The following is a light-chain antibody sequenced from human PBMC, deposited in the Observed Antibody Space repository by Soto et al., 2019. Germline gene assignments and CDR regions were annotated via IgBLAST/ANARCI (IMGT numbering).Light chain of an antibody. Sequence: QPVLTQSPSASASLGASVKLTCTLSSGHSSYAIAWHQQQPEKGPRYLMKLNSDGSHSKGDGIPDRFSGSSSGAERYLTISSLQSEDEADYYCQTWGAGMGIFGGGTKLT. J-gene: IGLJ2*01. CDR1: SGHSSYA. CDR2: LNSDGSH. CDR3: QTWGAGMGI. V-gene: IGLV4-69*01.